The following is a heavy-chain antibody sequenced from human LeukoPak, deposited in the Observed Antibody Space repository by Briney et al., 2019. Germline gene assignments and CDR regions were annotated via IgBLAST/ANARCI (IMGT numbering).Heavy chain of an antibody. Sequence: SETLSLTCTVSGGSISSYYWSWIRQPPGRGLEWIGFINYSGRTEYNPSLKSRVTISVDTSKNQFSLKLSSVTAADTAVYYCARYDSSGWPFDYWGQGTLVTVSS. CDR2: INYSGRT. V-gene: IGHV4-59*01. D-gene: IGHD6-19*01. CDR3: ARYDSSGWPFDY. J-gene: IGHJ4*02. CDR1: GGSISSYY.